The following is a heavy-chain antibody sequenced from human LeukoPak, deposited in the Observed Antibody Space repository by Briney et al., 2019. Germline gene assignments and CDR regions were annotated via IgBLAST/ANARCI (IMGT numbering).Heavy chain of an antibody. Sequence: SGPTLLHPTPTLTLTFTFSGFSLGTSGVGGGWIRQPPGKALEWLSLIYWNEDKRYSPSMKSRLTITKDTSKKHVGLTMTTMAPVDTPTYYCAHPPPPVAARPIWFDPWGQGTLVTVSS. CDR2: IYWNEDK. J-gene: IGHJ5*02. CDR1: GFSLGTSGVG. CDR3: AHPPPPVAARPIWFDP. V-gene: IGHV2-5*01. D-gene: IGHD6-6*01.